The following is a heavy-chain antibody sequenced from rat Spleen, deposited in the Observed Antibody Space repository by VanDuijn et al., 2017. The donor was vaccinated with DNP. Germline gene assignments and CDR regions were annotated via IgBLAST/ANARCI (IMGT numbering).Heavy chain of an antibody. CDR1: GFTFSNYG. J-gene: IGHJ1*01. CDR2: ISYDGVGT. Sequence: EVQLVETGGGLVQPGRSLKLSCAASGFTFSNYGLHWIRQASKKGLEWVATISYDGVGTYYRESVKGRFTISRDHAKSTPYLQMDSLRSEDTATYFCARHGRVTTVATYWYFDFWGPGTMVTVSS. D-gene: IGHD1-3*01. V-gene: IGHV5-7*01. CDR3: ARHGRVTTVATYWYFDF.